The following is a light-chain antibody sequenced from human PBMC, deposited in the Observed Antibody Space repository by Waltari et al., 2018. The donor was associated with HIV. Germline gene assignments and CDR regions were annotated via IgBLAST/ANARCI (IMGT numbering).Light chain of an antibody. CDR1: QSVDTF. CDR3: QQRGNGLT. J-gene: IGKJ4*01. V-gene: IGKV3-11*01. Sequence: EIVLTQSPDTLSVSPGERATLSCRASQSVDTFLAWYQQKLGQAPRLLIYDATKRATGIPARFSVSGSGTDFTLTISSLEPEDFAVYYCQQRGNGLTFGGGTKVEIK. CDR2: DAT.